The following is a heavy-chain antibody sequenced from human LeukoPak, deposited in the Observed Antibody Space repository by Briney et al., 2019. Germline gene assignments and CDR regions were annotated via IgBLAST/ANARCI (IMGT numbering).Heavy chain of an antibody. J-gene: IGHJ4*02. D-gene: IGHD3-10*01. CDR3: AKDRVDGSGSQFDS. CDR2: ISGSGAMT. V-gene: IGHV3-23*01. Sequence: GGSLRLSCAASGFTLSNHAMIWVRQAPGKGLERVSSISGSGAMTYYADSVKGRFTISRDNAMDTLYLQMNSLRADDTAVYYCAKDRVDGSGSQFDSWGQGSLVIVSS. CDR1: GFTLSNHA.